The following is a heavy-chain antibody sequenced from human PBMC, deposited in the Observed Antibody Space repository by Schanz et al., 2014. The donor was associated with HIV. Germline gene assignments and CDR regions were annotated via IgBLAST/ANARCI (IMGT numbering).Heavy chain of an antibody. V-gene: IGHV3-33*08. J-gene: IGHJ4*02. CDR3: ARGGIWEWDQPDFDY. CDR2: IWYDGSYK. CDR1: GFTFSSYA. Sequence: VQLLESGGGLVRPGGSLRIFCATSGFTFSSYAMNWVRQAPGKGLVWAAVIWYDGSYKYYADSVKGRFAISRDNSKNTLFLQMNSLRAEDTAIYYCARGGIWEWDQPDFDYWGQGTLVTVSS. D-gene: IGHD2-15*01.